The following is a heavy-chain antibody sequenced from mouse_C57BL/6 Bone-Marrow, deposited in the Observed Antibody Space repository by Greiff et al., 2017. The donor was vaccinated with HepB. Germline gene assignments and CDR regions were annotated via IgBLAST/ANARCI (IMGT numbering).Heavy chain of an antibody. CDR1: GYTFPSYW. J-gene: IGHJ2*01. CDR2: IYPSDSET. Sequence: VQLQQPGAELVRPGSSVKLSCKASGYTFPSYWMDWVKQRPGQGLEWIGNIYPSDSETHYNQKFKDKATLTVDKSASTAYMQLSILTSEDSAVYYCARWGGSGYGYFDYWGQGTTLTVSS. CDR3: ARWGGSGYGYFDY. V-gene: IGHV1-61*01. D-gene: IGHD3-2*02.